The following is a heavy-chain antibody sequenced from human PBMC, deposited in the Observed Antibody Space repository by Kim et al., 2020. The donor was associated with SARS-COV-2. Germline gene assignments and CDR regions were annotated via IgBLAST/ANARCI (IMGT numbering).Heavy chain of an antibody. V-gene: IGHV4-4*07. D-gene: IGHD3-9*01. CDR2: VYSTGYT. J-gene: IGHJ6*03. CDR1: GGSLTIYY. Sequence: SETLSLTCSVSGGSLTIYYWSWIRQPAGRGLEWIGRVYSTGYTSHPPLRSRVTLSMDASKSQFSLKLNSVTAADTAVYFCTREVRDWSSYYFIDVWGKGTTVTVSS. CDR3: TREVRDWSSYYFIDV.